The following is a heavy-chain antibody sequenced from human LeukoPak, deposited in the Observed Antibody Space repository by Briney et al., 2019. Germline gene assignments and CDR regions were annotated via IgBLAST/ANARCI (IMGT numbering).Heavy chain of an antibody. CDR2: IYYSGST. V-gene: IGHV4-59*01. J-gene: IGHJ3*02. Sequence: SETLSLTCTVSGGSISSYYWSWIRQPPGKGLEWIGYIYYSGSTNYNPSLKSRVTLSVDTSKNQFSLKLSSVTAADTAVYYCAIPSYYYDSSGYYPLDIWGQGTMVTVSS. CDR3: AIPSYYYDSSGYYPLDI. D-gene: IGHD3-22*01. CDR1: GGSISSYY.